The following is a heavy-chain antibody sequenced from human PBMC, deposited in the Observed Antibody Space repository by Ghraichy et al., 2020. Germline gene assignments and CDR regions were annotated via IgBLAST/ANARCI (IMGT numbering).Heavy chain of an antibody. D-gene: IGHD6-13*01. V-gene: IGHV3-64D*06. Sequence: GGSLRLSCSASGFTFSSSAMHWVRQAPGKGLEPVSGISSNGGSTYYADSVKGRFTISRDNSKNTLYLQMSSLRAEDTAVYYCVKRSPGYASVWYDWYFVLWGPGTLVTFSS. CDR3: VKRSPGYASVWYDWYFVL. CDR2: ISSNGGST. J-gene: IGHJ2*01. CDR1: GFTFSSSA.